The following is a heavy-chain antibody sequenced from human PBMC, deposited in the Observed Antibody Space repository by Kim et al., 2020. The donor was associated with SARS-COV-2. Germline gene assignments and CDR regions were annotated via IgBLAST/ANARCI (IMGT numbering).Heavy chain of an antibody. Sequence: VEGRFTIFRDNSKNTVYLQMDSLRAEDTAVYYCAKDSRGSGSYYNSALDYWGQGTLVTVSS. CDR3: AKDSRGSGSYYNSALDY. D-gene: IGHD3-10*01. J-gene: IGHJ4*02. V-gene: IGHV3-23*01.